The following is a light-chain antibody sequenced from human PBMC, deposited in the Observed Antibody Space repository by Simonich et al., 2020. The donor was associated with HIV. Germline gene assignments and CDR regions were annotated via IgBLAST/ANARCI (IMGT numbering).Light chain of an antibody. CDR3: CSYAGSSMGV. J-gene: IGLJ2*01. V-gene: IGLV2-23*02. CDR2: EVS. Sequence: QSALTQPASVSGSPGQAISISCPGTSSDVGGYNYVSWYQQHPGKAPKLMIYEVSKRPSGVSTRFSGSKSGNTASLTISGLQAEDEADYYCCSYAGSSMGVFGGGTKLTVL. CDR1: SSDVGGYNY.